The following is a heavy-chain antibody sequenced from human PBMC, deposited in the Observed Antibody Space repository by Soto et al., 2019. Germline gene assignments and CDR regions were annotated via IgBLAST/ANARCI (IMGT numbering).Heavy chain of an antibody. CDR2: VYSSGST. D-gene: IGHD4-4*01. CDR1: IGSVSNGGYT. CDR3: ASLSAVTTRIRF. Sequence: AETLSLTCNVSIGSVSNGGYTWTWIRQPPGKGLEWIGYVYSSGSTKHNPSLKSRVTMSVDASKNQFSLKLTSMTTADTAVYYCASLSAVTTRIRFWGQGPLLIVSS. J-gene: IGHJ1*01. V-gene: IGHV4-61*08.